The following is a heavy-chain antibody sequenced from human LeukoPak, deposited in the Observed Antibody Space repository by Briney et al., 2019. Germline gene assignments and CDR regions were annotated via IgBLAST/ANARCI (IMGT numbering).Heavy chain of an antibody. D-gene: IGHD5-18*01. V-gene: IGHV3-11*06. CDR2: ISSGSTYT. CDR3: VRADTWDY. CDR1: GFTFSDHY. J-gene: IGHJ4*02. Sequence: KSGGSLRLSCEVSGFTFSDHYMSWIRQAPGKRLEWVSYISSGSTYTNYADSVKGRFTISRDNAKKSLYLQMNSLRAEDTAVYYCVRADTWDYWGQGTLVTVSS.